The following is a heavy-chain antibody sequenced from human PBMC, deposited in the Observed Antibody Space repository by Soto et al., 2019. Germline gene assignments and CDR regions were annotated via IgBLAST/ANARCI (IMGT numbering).Heavy chain of an antibody. J-gene: IGHJ3*02. CDR3: TTNDAFDI. CDR1: GFTFNGAW. CDR2: IKTKSDGGPT. V-gene: IGHV3-15*07. Sequence: PGGSLRLSCAASGFTFNGAWMNWVRQAPGKGLEWVGRIKTKSDGGPTDYAAPVKGRFTISRDDSKNTVYLQMNSLKAEDTALYYCTTNDAFDIWGQGTTVTVSS.